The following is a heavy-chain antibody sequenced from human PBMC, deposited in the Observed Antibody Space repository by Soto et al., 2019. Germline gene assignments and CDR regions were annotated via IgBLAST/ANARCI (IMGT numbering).Heavy chain of an antibody. V-gene: IGHV4-30-4*01. CDR1: GGSISGGDDY. D-gene: IGHD2-2*01. Sequence: ASETKCLTWTVAGGSISGGDDYWSWIRQPPGKGLEWIGYIYYSGSTYYNPSLKSRVTISVDTSKNQFSLKLSSVTAADTAVYYCARGVVVPAAMRSAGNWSDPRGHGTLVTVSS. CDR2: IYYSGST. CDR3: ARGVVVPAAMRSAGNWSDP. J-gene: IGHJ5*02.